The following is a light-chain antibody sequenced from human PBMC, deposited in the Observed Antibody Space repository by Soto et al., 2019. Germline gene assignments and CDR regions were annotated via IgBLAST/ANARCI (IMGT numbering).Light chain of an antibody. CDR2: DVN. CDR3: SSYTSTYSLV. J-gene: IGLJ1*01. V-gene: IGLV2-14*03. Sequence: SGLTPPAPLFWSPRQAVTLSRPGTNDDIGAYDYVSWYQQRPGSAPQLIIYDVNNRPSGTSHRFSGSKSVHTAYLTISGLQSDDEATYHCSSYTSTYSLVFGTGTKVTVL. CDR1: NDDIGAYDY.